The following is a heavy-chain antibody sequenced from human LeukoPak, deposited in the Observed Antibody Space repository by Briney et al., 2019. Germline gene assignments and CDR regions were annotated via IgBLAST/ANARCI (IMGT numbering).Heavy chain of an antibody. CDR1: GYTFTSYA. CDR2: INTNTGNP. Sequence: PGASVKVSCKASGYTFTSYAMNWVRQAPGQGLEWMGWINTNTGNPTYAQGFTGRFVFSLDTPVSTAYLQISSLKAEDTAVYYCARGLSVLNWDDLSRISGYWGQGTLVTVSS. J-gene: IGHJ4*02. V-gene: IGHV7-4-1*02. CDR3: ARGLSVLNWDDLSRISGY. D-gene: IGHD1-1*01.